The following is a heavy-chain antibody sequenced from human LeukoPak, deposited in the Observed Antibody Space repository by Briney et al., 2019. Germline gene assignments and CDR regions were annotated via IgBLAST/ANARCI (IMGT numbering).Heavy chain of an antibody. J-gene: IGHJ5*02. CDR3: ARGTVGYCSGGSCQGWFDP. Sequence: PSETLSLTCTVSGDSISSYYWSWIRQPPGKGLEWIGSIYYSGSTYYNPSLKSRVTISVDTSKNQFSLKLSSVTAADTAVYYCARGTVGYCSGGSCQGWFDPWGQGTLVTVSS. CDR2: IYYSGST. V-gene: IGHV4-59*04. CDR1: GDSISSYY. D-gene: IGHD2-15*01.